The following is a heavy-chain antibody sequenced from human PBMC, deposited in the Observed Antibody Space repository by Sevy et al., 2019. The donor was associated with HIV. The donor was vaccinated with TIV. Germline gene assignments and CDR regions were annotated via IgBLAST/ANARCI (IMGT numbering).Heavy chain of an antibody. D-gene: IGHD3-3*01. Sequence: GGSLRLSCAASGFTFSDYYMTWIRQAPGKGLEWVSYISSSGSTISNADFVKGRFTISRANAKNSLFLQMNSLRAEDTAVYYCARVENLEWSPNSPDYFDYWGQGTLVTVSS. J-gene: IGHJ4*02. CDR2: ISSSGSTI. CDR1: GFTFSDYY. V-gene: IGHV3-11*01. CDR3: ARVENLEWSPNSPDYFDY.